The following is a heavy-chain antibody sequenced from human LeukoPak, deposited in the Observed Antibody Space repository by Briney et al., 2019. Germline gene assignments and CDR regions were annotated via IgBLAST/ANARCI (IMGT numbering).Heavy chain of an antibody. CDR2: IIPILGIA. J-gene: IGHJ4*02. CDR1: GGTFSSYA. V-gene: IGHV1-69*04. CDR3: ARDIAYDSSGYYSPHFDY. Sequence: ASVKVSCKASGGTFSSYAISWVRQAPGQGLEWMGRIIPILGIANYAQKFQGRVTITADKSTSTAYMELSSLRSEDTAVYYCARDIAYDSSGYYSPHFDYWGQGTLVTVSS. D-gene: IGHD3-22*01.